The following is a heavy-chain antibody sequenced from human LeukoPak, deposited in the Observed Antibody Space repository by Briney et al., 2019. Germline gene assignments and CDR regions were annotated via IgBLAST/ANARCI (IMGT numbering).Heavy chain of an antibody. CDR2: ISYDGSNK. D-gene: IGHD3-3*01. V-gene: IGHV3-30-3*01. J-gene: IGHJ4*02. Sequence: GGSLRLSCAASGFTFSSYAMHWVRQAPGKGLEWVAVISYDGSNKYYADSVKGRFTISRDNSKNTLYLQMNSLRAEDTAVYYCARAPTIFGVVKEYYFDYWGQGTLVTVSS. CDR3: ARAPTIFGVVKEYYFDY. CDR1: GFTFSSYA.